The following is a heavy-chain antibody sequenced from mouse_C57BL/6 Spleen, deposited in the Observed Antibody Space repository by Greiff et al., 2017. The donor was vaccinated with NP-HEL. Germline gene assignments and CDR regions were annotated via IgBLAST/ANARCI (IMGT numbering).Heavy chain of an antibody. V-gene: IGHV5-15*01. Sequence: EVQVVESGGGLVQPGGSLKLSCAASGFTFSDYGMAWVRQAPRKGPEWVAFISNLAYSIYYADTVTGRFTISRENAKNTLYLEMSSLRSEDTAMYYCARLDTTVPFAMDYWGQGTSVTVSS. CDR2: ISNLAYSI. CDR1: GFTFSDYG. D-gene: IGHD1-1*01. J-gene: IGHJ4*01. CDR3: ARLDTTVPFAMDY.